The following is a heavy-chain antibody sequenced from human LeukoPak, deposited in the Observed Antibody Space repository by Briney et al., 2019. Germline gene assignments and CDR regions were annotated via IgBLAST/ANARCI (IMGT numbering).Heavy chain of an antibody. D-gene: IGHD1-26*01. CDR3: ARAQWELGSFDY. V-gene: IGHV3-33*01. Sequence: SGGSLRLSCAASGFTFSSYGMHWVRQAPGEGLEWVAVIWYDGSNKYYADSVKGRFTISRDNSKNTLYLQMNSLRAEDTAVYYCARAQWELGSFDYWGQGTLVTVSS. CDR1: GFTFSSYG. J-gene: IGHJ4*02. CDR2: IWYDGSNK.